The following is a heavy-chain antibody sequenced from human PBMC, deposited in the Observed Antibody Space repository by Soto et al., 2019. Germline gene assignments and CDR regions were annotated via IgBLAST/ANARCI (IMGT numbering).Heavy chain of an antibody. CDR2: INPNSGGT. J-gene: IGHJ6*02. V-gene: IGHV1-2*04. D-gene: IGHD2-2*02. CDR3: ARDPAVVPAAIAPYYGMDV. Sequence: QVQLVQSGAEVKKPGVSVKVSCKASGYTFTGYYMHWVRQAPGQGLEWMGWINPNSGGTNYAQKFQGWVTMTRDTSISTAYRELSRLRSDDTAVYYCARDPAVVPAAIAPYYGMDVWGQGTTVTVSS. CDR1: GYTFTGYY.